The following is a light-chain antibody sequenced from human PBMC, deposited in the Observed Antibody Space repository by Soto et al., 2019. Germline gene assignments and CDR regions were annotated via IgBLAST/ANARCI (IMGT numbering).Light chain of an antibody. CDR3: ASWDTSLSGVI. Sequence: QSVLTQPPSVSAAPGQKVTISCSGSASNIGNNYVSWYQQVPGTAPKLLIYENNERPSGIPDRISGSKSGTSATLGITGLQTGDEADYFCASWDTSLSGVIFGGGTKVTVL. CDR1: ASNIGNNY. CDR2: ENN. V-gene: IGLV1-51*01. J-gene: IGLJ2*01.